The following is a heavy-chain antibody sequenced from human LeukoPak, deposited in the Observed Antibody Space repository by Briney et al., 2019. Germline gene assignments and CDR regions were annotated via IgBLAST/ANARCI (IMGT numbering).Heavy chain of an antibody. D-gene: IGHD3-10*01. CDR2: INPSGGST. Sequence: GASVKVSCKASGYTFTSYYMHWVRQAPGQGLEWMGIINPSGGSTSYAQKFQGRVTMTRDTSTSTVYMELSSLRSEDTAVYYCAKSVVRGVTYYYYYYMDVWGKGTTVTISS. CDR1: GYTFTSYY. CDR3: AKSVVRGVTYYYYYYMDV. V-gene: IGHV1-46*01. J-gene: IGHJ6*03.